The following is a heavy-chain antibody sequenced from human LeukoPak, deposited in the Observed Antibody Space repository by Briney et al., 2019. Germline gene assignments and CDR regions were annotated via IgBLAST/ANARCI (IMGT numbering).Heavy chain of an antibody. D-gene: IGHD3-16*02. Sequence: GGSVTLFCPASGFTFSIYSMNWARQAPGRGLEWVSSIISSSSYTYYTDSVKGRFTLSSDNAKNSLYLQMNNLRAEDTAVYFCARDQALGYYYYYGMHVWRQGPGDSVSS. CDR3: ARDQALGYYYYYGMHV. V-gene: IGHV3-21*01. J-gene: IGHJ6*02. CDR1: GFTFSIYS. CDR2: IISSSSYT.